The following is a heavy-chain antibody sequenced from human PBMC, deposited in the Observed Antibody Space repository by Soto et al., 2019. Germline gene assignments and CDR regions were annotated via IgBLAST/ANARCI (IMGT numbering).Heavy chain of an antibody. D-gene: IGHD2-2*01. CDR1: GGTFSSYA. V-gene: IGHV1-69*01. Sequence: QVQLVQSGAEVKKPGSSVKVSCKASGGTFSSYAISWVRQAPGQGLEWMGGIIPIFGTANYAQKFQGRVTITADESTSTAYKELSSLRSEDPAVYYCARRGCSSTSCHVPYFDYWGQGTLVTVSS. J-gene: IGHJ4*02. CDR3: ARRGCSSTSCHVPYFDY. CDR2: IIPIFGTA.